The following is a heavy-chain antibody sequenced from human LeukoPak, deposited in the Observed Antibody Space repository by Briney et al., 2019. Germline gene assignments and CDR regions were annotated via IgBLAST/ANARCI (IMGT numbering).Heavy chain of an antibody. J-gene: IGHJ6*02. Sequence: GGSLRLSCAASGFTFSSYAMSWVRQAPGKGLEWVSAISGSGGSTYYADSVKGRFTISRDNSKNTLYLQMNSLRAGDTAMYYCAKDKASSGWYGMDVWGQGTTVTVSS. V-gene: IGHV3-23*01. D-gene: IGHD6-19*01. CDR1: GFTFSSYA. CDR3: AKDKASSGWYGMDV. CDR2: ISGSGGST.